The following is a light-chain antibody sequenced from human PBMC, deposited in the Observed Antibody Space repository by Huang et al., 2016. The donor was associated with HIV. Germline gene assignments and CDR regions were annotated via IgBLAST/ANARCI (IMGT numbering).Light chain of an antibody. CDR2: GAS. CDR3: QQSYNSWT. J-gene: IGKJ1*01. CDR1: QSIGNY. Sequence: DIQMTQFPSSLSASVGDRVTVTCRASQSIGNYFNWYQQKPGKAPKLLIYGASRLQSGVPARFSGGGSGTVFILSITSLQPEDFATYYCQQSYNSWTFGQGTKVDIK. V-gene: IGKV1-39*01.